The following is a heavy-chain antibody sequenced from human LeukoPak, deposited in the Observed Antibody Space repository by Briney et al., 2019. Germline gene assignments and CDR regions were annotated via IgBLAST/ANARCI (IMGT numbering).Heavy chain of an antibody. CDR2: ISGSGGST. J-gene: IGHJ4*02. CDR1: GFTFSNYA. Sequence: GGSLRLSCAASGFTFSNYAMSWVRQAPGKGLEWVSAISGSGGSTYYADSVKGRFTISRDNSKNTLYLQMNSLRAEDTAVYYCAKVSTMIVVVRGPFDYWGQGTLVTVSS. CDR3: AKVSTMIVVVRGPFDY. V-gene: IGHV3-23*01. D-gene: IGHD3-22*01.